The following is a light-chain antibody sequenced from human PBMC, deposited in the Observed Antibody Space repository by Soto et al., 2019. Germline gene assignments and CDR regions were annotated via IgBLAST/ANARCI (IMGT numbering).Light chain of an antibody. V-gene: IGKV1-12*01. CDR1: QDISAW. CDR2: GTS. Sequence: IPMTQSPSSGSASVEDRVTITCRASQDISAWLIWYQKKPGKPPKLLISGTSSLQSGVPSRFRGSGSGTDFTLTINSLKHEDFATYFCQQANTFTPTFGQGTKVDI. CDR3: QQANTFTPT. J-gene: IGKJ1*01.